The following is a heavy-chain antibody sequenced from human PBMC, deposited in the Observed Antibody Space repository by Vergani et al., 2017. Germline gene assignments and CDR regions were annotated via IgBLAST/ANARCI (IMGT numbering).Heavy chain of an antibody. V-gene: IGHV3-48*01. CDR1: GFTFSSYS. J-gene: IGHJ6*02. Sequence: EVQLVESGGGLVQPGGSLRLSCAASGFTFSSYSMNWVRQAPGKGLEWVSYISSSSSTIYYADSVKGRFTISRDNAKNSLDLQMNSLRAEDTAVYYCARDPGGYSSSDEGHTYYYYYYGMDVWGQGTTVTVSS. D-gene: IGHD6-13*01. CDR2: ISSSSSTI. CDR3: ARDPGGYSSSDEGHTYYYYYYGMDV.